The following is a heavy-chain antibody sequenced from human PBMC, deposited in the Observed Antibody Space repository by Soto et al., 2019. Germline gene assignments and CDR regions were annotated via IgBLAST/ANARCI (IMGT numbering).Heavy chain of an antibody. CDR3: ARATLGADFWSGLPGGWLDP. V-gene: IGHV4-31*03. J-gene: IGHJ5*02. CDR2: IYYTGNT. CDR1: GDSISNGGYY. D-gene: IGHD3-3*01. Sequence: SETLSLTCTVSGDSISNGGYYWSWIRQHPGKGLEWIGNIYYTGNTYYNPSLKSRVSISLDTSENHFSLTLSSVTAADTALYYCARATLGADFWSGLPGGWLDPWGRGTLVPVSP.